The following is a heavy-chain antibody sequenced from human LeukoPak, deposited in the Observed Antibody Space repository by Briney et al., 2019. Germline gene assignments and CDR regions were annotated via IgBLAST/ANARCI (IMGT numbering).Heavy chain of an antibody. CDR2: SYYSGST. J-gene: IGHJ3*02. D-gene: IGHD2-21*02. CDR3: ARHARGYYYSPFNI. CDR1: GGSISNYY. V-gene: IGHV4-59*08. Sequence: SETLSLTCTVSGGSISNYYWSWIRQPPGKGLEWIGYSYYSGSTNYNPSLKSRVTMSVDTSEKQFSLKMTSVTAADTAVYYCARHARGYYYSPFNIWGQGTMVTVSS.